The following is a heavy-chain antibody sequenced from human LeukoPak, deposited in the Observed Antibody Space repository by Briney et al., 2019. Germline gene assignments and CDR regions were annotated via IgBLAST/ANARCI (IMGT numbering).Heavy chain of an antibody. Sequence: PGGSLRLSCAASGFTFSSYGMHWVRQAPGKGLEWVAVIWYDGSNKYYADSVKGRFTISRDNSKNTLYLQLNSLRAEDTAVYYCARDKIAAADYWGRGTLVTVSS. J-gene: IGHJ4*02. D-gene: IGHD6-13*01. V-gene: IGHV3-33*01. CDR3: ARDKIAAADY. CDR1: GFTFSSYG. CDR2: IWYDGSNK.